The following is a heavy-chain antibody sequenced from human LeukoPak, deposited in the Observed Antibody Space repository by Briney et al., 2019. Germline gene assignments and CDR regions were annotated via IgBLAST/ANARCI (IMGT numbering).Heavy chain of an antibody. CDR3: ARGKQWLVLTGGYYFDY. Sequence: SETLSLTCAVYGGSFSGYYWSWIRQPPGKGLEWIGEINHSGCTNYNPSLKSRVTISVDTSKNQFSLKLSSVTAADTAVYYCARGKQWLVLTGGYYFDYWGQGTLVTVSS. J-gene: IGHJ4*02. CDR1: GGSFSGYY. D-gene: IGHD6-19*01. V-gene: IGHV4-34*01. CDR2: INHSGCT.